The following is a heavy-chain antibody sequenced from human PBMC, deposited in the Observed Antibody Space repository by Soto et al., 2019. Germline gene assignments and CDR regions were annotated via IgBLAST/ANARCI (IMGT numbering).Heavy chain of an antibody. D-gene: IGHD2-2*02. V-gene: IGHV1-46*01. CDR3: ARTPGYTDRNYFDY. Sequence: ASVKVSCKASGYTVTSYYMHWVRQAPGQGLEWMGIINPSGGSTTYAQKFQGRLTMTRDTSTSTVYMELSSLRSEDTAMYYCARTPGYTDRNYFDYWGQGTLVTVXS. CDR1: GYTVTSYY. J-gene: IGHJ4*02. CDR2: INPSGGST.